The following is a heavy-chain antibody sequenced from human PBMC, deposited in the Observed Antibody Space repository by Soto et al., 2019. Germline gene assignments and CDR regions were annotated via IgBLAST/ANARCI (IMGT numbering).Heavy chain of an antibody. J-gene: IGHJ4*02. CDR2: ISASAGGST. CDR3: AKSYSSSWYTFDY. CDR1: GFTFSSHV. D-gene: IGHD6-13*01. Sequence: PGGSLRLSCAASGFTFSSHVMSWVRQAPGKGLEWVSGISASAGGSTNYADSVKGRFTISRDNSKNTLYLQLNSLRAEDTAVYHCAKSYSSSWYTFDYWGQGTLVTVSS. V-gene: IGHV3-23*01.